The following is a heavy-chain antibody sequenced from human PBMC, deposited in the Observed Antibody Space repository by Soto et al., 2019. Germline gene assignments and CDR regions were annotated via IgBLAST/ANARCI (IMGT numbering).Heavy chain of an antibody. CDR1: GGSFSGYY. CDR3: ARGGGYSYGYRPPFDY. J-gene: IGHJ4*02. V-gene: IGHV4-34*01. CDR2: INHSGST. D-gene: IGHD5-18*01. Sequence: SETLSLTCAVYGGSFSGYYWSWIRQPPGKGLEWIGEINHSGSTNYNPSLKSRVTISVDTSKNQFSPKLSSVTAADTAVYYCARGGGYSYGYRPPFDYWGQGTLVTVSS.